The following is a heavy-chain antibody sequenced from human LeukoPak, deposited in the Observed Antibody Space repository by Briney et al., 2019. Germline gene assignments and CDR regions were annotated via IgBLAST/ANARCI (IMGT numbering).Heavy chain of an antibody. D-gene: IGHD3-16*02. Sequence: PSETVSLTCTVSGGSISTYYWTWIRQSAGKGLEWIGRIYTDGSTSYNPSLRSRVTISVDNSKNQFSLKLSSVTAADTAVYYCARPYRVGGSFPFDIWGQGTMVTVSS. CDR1: GGSISTYY. J-gene: IGHJ3*02. CDR2: IYTDGST. CDR3: ARPYRVGGSFPFDI. V-gene: IGHV4-4*07.